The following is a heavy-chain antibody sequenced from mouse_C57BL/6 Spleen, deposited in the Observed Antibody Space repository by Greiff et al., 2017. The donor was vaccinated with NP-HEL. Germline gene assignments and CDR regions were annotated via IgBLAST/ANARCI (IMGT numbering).Heavy chain of an antibody. CDR2: IYPRDGST. CDR1: GYTFTSYD. Sequence: QVQLQQSGPELVKPGASVELSCKASGYTFTSYDINWVKQRPGQGLEWIGWIYPRDGSTKYNEKFKGKATLTVDTSSSTAYMELHSLTSEDSAVLFCASRESFDYWGQGTTLTVSS. J-gene: IGHJ2*01. CDR3: ASRESFDY. V-gene: IGHV1-85*01.